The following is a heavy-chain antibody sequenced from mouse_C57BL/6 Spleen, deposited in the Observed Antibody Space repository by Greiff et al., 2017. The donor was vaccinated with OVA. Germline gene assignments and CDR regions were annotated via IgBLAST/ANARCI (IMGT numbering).Heavy chain of an antibody. Sequence: VQLQESGPELVKPGASVKISCKASGYAFSSSWMNWVKQRPGKGLEWIGRIYPGDGDTNYNGKFKGKATLTADKSSSTAYMQLSSLTSEDSAVYFCARGEQLRGFAYWGQGTLVTVSA. CDR2: IYPGDGDT. V-gene: IGHV1-82*01. D-gene: IGHD3-2*02. CDR1: GYAFSSSW. J-gene: IGHJ3*01. CDR3: ARGEQLRGFAY.